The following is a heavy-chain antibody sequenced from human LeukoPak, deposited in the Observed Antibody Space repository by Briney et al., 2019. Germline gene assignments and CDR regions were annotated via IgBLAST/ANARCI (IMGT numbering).Heavy chain of an antibody. V-gene: IGHV1-69*13. Sequence: SVKVSCKASGGTFSSYAISWVRQAPGQGLEWMGGIIPIFGTANYAQKFQGRVTITADESTSTAYMELSSLRSEDTAVYYCARDREGEMATILFDYWGQGTLVTVSS. CDR2: IIPIFGTA. CDR1: GGTFSSYA. D-gene: IGHD5-24*01. CDR3: ARDREGEMATILFDY. J-gene: IGHJ4*02.